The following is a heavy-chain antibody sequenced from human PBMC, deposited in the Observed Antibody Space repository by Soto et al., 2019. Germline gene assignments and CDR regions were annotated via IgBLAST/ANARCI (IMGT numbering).Heavy chain of an antibody. V-gene: IGHV3-23*01. D-gene: IGHD3-10*01. CDR3: ARNLPGNTYYYYGMDV. CDR1: GFTFGSYA. Sequence: PGGSLSLSCAASGFTFGSYAMSWVRQAPGKGLEWVSTISRSGDTTYYADSVKGRFTVSRDNSKNALYLQLNSLRAEDTAVYYCARNLPGNTYYYYGMDVWGQGITVTVSS. J-gene: IGHJ6*02. CDR2: ISRSGDTT.